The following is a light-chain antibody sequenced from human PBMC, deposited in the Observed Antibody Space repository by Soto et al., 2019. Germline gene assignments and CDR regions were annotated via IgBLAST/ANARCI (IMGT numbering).Light chain of an antibody. CDR1: QSVSSIY. CDR2: GAS. J-gene: IGKJ2*01. Sequence: EIVLTQSPGTLSLSPGERATLSCRASQSVSSIYLAWYQHKPGQAPRLLIYGASSRATGIPDRFSGSGSGTDFTLTISRREPEDFAVYFCQQYGTSPRTFGQGTKLEIK. V-gene: IGKV3-20*01. CDR3: QQYGTSPRT.